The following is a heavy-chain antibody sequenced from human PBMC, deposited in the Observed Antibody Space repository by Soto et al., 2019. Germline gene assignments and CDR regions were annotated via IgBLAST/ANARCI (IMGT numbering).Heavy chain of an antibody. D-gene: IGHD3-22*01. CDR2: IIPIFGTA. CDR1: GGTFSSYA. CDR3: ARGIVVVIGPSAPFDY. V-gene: IGHV1-69*13. Sequence: SVKVSCKASGGTFSSYATSWVRQAPGQGLEWMGGIIPIFGTANYAQKFQGRVTITADESTSTAYMELSSLRSEDTAVYYCARGIVVVIGPSAPFDYWGQGTLVTVSS. J-gene: IGHJ4*02.